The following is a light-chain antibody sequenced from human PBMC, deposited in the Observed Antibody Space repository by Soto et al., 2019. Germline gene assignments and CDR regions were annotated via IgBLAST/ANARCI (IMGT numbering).Light chain of an antibody. CDR1: HSVNSH. CDR2: GAS. Sequence: MMMTQSPATLSVSPGERVTLSCRTSHSVNSHVAWYQQKPGQAPRLPLYGASTRATGIPVRFSGSGFGTEFTLTISSLQSEDFAVYYCQQYKNWPLVGQGTRLEIK. CDR3: QQYKNWPL. V-gene: IGKV3-15*01. J-gene: IGKJ5*01.